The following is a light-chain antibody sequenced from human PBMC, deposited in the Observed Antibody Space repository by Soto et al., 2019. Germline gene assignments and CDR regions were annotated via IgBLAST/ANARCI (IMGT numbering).Light chain of an antibody. J-gene: IGKJ5*01. CDR3: QQRFYWSKIN. CDR2: ATS. Sequence: EIVLTQSPATLSLSPGERVTLSCRASQSVSNSLAWYQHKPGQAPRLLVSATSNTATGIPARFSGSRSGPDFSLTISSLEPEDYGVLYCQQRFYWSKINFGQGTRLEIK. CDR1: QSVSNS. V-gene: IGKV3-11*01.